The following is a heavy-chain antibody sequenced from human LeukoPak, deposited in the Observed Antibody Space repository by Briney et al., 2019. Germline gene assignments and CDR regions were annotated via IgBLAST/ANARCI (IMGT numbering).Heavy chain of an antibody. Sequence: SETLSLTCTVSGGSISSSSYYWGWIRQPPGKGLEWIGYIHYSGSTNYNPSLKSRVTISVDTSKNQFSLKLTSVTAADTAVYYCARHLDDYHYFDFWGQGTLVTVSS. D-gene: IGHD3-16*01. V-gene: IGHV4-61*05. J-gene: IGHJ4*02. CDR2: IHYSGST. CDR3: ARHLDDYHYFDF. CDR1: GGSISSSSYY.